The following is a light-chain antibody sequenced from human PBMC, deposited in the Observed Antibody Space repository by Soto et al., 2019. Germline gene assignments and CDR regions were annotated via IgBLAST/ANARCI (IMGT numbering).Light chain of an antibody. CDR2: GQN. J-gene: IGLJ3*02. CDR3: AAWDDSLDGPV. Sequence: SVLTQSPSASGTPGQGVTISCSGSNSNIGGNTVNWYQQLPGTAPKLLMYGQNQRPSGVPDRFSGSKSGTSASLAISGLQSEDEADYFCAAWDDSLDGPVFGGGTKLTVL. CDR1: NSNIGGNT. V-gene: IGLV1-44*01.